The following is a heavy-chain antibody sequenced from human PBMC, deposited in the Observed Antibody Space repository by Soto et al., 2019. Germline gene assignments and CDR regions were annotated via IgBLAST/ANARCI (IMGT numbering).Heavy chain of an antibody. Sequence: GGSLNLSCASSGFPFSSYSMTSVRQAPGKGLEWVSAITEDGGGTYYADSVKGRFTISRDNSKNTLYLQMNSLRAEDTAIFYCAKGRNGVDGWGQGTTVTFSS. J-gene: IGHJ6*02. CDR2: ITEDGGGT. CDR3: AKGRNGVDG. CDR1: GFPFSSYS. V-gene: IGHV3-23*01.